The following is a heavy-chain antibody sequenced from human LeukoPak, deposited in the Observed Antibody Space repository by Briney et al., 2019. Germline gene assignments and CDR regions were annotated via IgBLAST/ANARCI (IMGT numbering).Heavy chain of an antibody. CDR2: INSDGIST. Sequence: AGSLRLSCAASGSTFSSYWMHWVRQAPGKGLVWVSRINSDGISTIYADSVKGRFTISRDNAKNALYLQMNSLRAEDTAVYYCARDHLAMVRGVTIDYWGQGTLVTVSS. CDR1: GSTFSSYW. D-gene: IGHD3-10*01. CDR3: ARDHLAMVRGVTIDY. V-gene: IGHV3-74*01. J-gene: IGHJ4*02.